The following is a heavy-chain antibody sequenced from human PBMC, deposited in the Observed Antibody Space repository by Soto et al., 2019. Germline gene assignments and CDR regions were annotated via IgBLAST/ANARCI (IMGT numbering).Heavy chain of an antibody. D-gene: IGHD2-15*01. J-gene: IGHJ4*02. CDR1: GFTFSSYA. CDR2: ISGSGGST. V-gene: IGHV3-23*01. Sequence: GGSLRLSCAASGFTFSSYAMSLVRQAPGKGLEWVSAISGSGGSTYYADSVKGRFTISRDNSKNTLYLQMNSLRAEDTAVYYCAKRSKNKYCSGGSCYFYFDYWGQATLVTVSS. CDR3: AKRSKNKYCSGGSCYFYFDY.